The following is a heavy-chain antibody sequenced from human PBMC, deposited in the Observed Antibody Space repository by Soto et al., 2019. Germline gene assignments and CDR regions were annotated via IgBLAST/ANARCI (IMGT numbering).Heavy chain of an antibody. D-gene: IGHD4-17*01. V-gene: IGHV3-23*01. J-gene: IGHJ4*02. CDR1: GFSFSPYA. CDR2: ISGSGNKT. CDR3: ARGVRLQFDN. Sequence: EVHLLESGGSLVQPGGSLRLSCAASGFSFSPYAMSWVRQAPGKGLEWVSGISGSGNKTYYADSVKGRFTISRDNSKDTLYLQTNSLRAEDTALYYCARGVRLQFDNWGQGTLVTVSS.